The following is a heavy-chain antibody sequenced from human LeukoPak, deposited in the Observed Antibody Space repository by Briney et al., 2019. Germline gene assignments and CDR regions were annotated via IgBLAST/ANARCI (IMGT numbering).Heavy chain of an antibody. CDR3: SAYYNGRGDY. J-gene: IGHJ4*02. V-gene: IGHV3-15*01. CDR2: SISRTEGVTT. D-gene: IGHD3-10*01. CDR1: GVPFSNAW. Sequence: PGGSLRLSCAASGVPFSNAWMTWVRRAPGRGLEWVGRSISRTEGVTTEDAAPVKGRFTISRDDSRNTVYLQMNSLKTEDTAVYYCSAYYNGRGDYWGQGTLVTVSS.